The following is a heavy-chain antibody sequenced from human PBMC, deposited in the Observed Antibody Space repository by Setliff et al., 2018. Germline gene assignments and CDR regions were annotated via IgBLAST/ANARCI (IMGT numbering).Heavy chain of an antibody. Sequence: PSETLSLTCTVSGGSISHYYWSWIRQPAGKGLEWIGRIYTSGSTNYNPSLKSRVTMSVDTSKNQFSLKLSSVTAADTAVYYCARKGISALSGAFDMWGQGTMVTVSS. CDR2: IYTSGST. D-gene: IGHD1-26*01. CDR1: GGSISHYY. V-gene: IGHV4-4*07. CDR3: ARKGISALSGAFDM. J-gene: IGHJ3*02.